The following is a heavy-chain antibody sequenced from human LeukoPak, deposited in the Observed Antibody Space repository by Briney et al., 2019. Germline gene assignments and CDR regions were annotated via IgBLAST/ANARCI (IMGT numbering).Heavy chain of an antibody. Sequence: GGSLRLSCATSGFSFSNYAMHWLRQAPGKGLEWVSAISGSGGSTYYADSVKGRFTISRGNSKNTLYLQMNSLRAEDTAVYYCAKDFPGCFDIWGQGTMVTVSS. D-gene: IGHD1-14*01. CDR1: GFSFSNYA. J-gene: IGHJ3*02. CDR2: ISGSGGST. CDR3: AKDFPGCFDI. V-gene: IGHV3-23*01.